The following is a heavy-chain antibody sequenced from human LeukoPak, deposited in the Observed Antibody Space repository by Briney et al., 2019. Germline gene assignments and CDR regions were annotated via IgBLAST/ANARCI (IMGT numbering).Heavy chain of an antibody. CDR1: GFTFSSYA. D-gene: IGHD3-22*01. Sequence: GGSLRLSCAASGFTFSSYAMSWVRQAPGKGLEWVSAISGSGGSTYYADSVKGRFTISRDNSKNTLYLQMNSLRAEDTAVYYCARGHYDSSGYYYWFDPWGQGTLVTVSS. CDR2: ISGSGGST. J-gene: IGHJ5*02. CDR3: ARGHYDSSGYYYWFDP. V-gene: IGHV3-23*01.